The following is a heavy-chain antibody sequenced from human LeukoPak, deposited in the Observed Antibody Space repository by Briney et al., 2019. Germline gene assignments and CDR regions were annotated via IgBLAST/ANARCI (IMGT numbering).Heavy chain of an antibody. D-gene: IGHD6-19*01. V-gene: IGHV1-2*02. Sequence: ASVKVSCKASGYTFTRYYMHWVRQAPGQGLEWMGWINPNSGGTNYAQKFQGRVSMTRDTSINTAYMELSRLTSDDTAVYYCARDLYSSGWSDAFDIWGQGTMVTVSS. CDR2: INPNSGGT. CDR3: ARDLYSSGWSDAFDI. CDR1: GYTFTRYY. J-gene: IGHJ3*02.